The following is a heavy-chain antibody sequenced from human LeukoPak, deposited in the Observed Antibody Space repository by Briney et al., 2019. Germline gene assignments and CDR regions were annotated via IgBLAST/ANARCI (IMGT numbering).Heavy chain of an antibody. D-gene: IGHD3-9*01. CDR1: GGSISSSSYY. CDR3: ARGRYFDWLFIGWFDP. J-gene: IGHJ5*02. Sequence: SETLSLTCTVSGGSISSSSYYWGWIRQPPGKGLEWIGSIYYSGSTYYNPSLKSRVTISVDTSKNRFSLKLSSVTAADTAVYYCARGRYFDWLFIGWFDPWGQGTLVTVSS. CDR2: IYYSGST. V-gene: IGHV4-39*07.